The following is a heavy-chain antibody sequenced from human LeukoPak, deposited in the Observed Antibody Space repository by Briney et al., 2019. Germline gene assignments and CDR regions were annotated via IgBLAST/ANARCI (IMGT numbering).Heavy chain of an antibody. J-gene: IGHJ3*02. D-gene: IGHD2-15*01. CDR1: GFTFSSYA. CDR3: SRVVVAAGGDAFDI. V-gene: IGHV3-23*01. Sequence: QAGGSLRLSCAASGFTFSSYAMSWVRQAPGKGLEWVSAISGSGGSTYYAASVKGRFTISRDNSKNTLYLQMNSLRAEDTAVYYCSRVVVAAGGDAFDIWGQGTMVTVSS. CDR2: ISGSGGST.